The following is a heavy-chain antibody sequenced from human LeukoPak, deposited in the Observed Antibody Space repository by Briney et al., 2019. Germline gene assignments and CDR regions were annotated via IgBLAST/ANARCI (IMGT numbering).Heavy chain of an antibody. CDR3: ASKEDSSGPQGWFAP. CDR1: GFTFSKYA. J-gene: IGHJ5*02. CDR2: ISGGGSST. V-gene: IGHV3-23*01. Sequence: GGSLRLSCAASGFTFSKYAMSWVRQAPGKGLEWVSAISGGGSSTYSADSVKGRFTISRDIAKNSLYLQMNSLRAEDTAVYYCASKEDSSGPQGWFAPWGQGTLVAASS. D-gene: IGHD3-22*01.